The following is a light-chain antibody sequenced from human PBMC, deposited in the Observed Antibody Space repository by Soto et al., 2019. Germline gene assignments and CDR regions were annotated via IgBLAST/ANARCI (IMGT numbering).Light chain of an antibody. CDR3: SSYTTSSSLGV. CDR1: SSDVGRSNY. J-gene: IGLJ2*01. CDR2: DVS. V-gene: IGLV2-14*03. Sequence: QSALTQPASVSGSLGQSITVSCTGTSSDVGRSNYVSWYQKHPGRAPKLIIYDVSNRPSGVSTRFSGSKSGNTASLTISGLQAEDEDDDYCSSYTTSSSLGVFGGGTMLTV.